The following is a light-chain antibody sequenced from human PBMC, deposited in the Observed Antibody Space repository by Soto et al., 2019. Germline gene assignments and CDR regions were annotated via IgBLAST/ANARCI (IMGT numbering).Light chain of an antibody. CDR2: SNN. J-gene: IGLJ2*01. Sequence: QSVLTQPPSASGTPGQRVTISCSGSSCNIGSNTVNWYQQLPGTAPKLLIYSNNQRPSGVPDRFSGSKSGTSASLAISGLQSEDAADYYCAAWDDSLNGPVFGGGTQLTVL. CDR1: SCNIGSNT. V-gene: IGLV1-44*01. CDR3: AAWDDSLNGPV.